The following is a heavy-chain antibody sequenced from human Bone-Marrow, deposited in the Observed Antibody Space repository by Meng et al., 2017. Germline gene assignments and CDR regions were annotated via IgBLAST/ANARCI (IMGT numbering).Heavy chain of an antibody. D-gene: IGHD6-13*01. CDR3: ARVSLQATIAAAGVVWFDP. CDR1: GGSSSSSNW. J-gene: IGHJ5*02. V-gene: IGHV4-4*02. CDR2: IYQSGST. Sequence: QVQLQESGPGLVKPSGTLSLTCAVSGGSSSSSNWGSWVRQPPGKGLEWIGEIYQSGSTNSNPSLKSRVTISVDKSKNQFSLKLSSVTAADTAVYYCARVSLQATIAAAGVVWFDPWGQGTLVTVSS.